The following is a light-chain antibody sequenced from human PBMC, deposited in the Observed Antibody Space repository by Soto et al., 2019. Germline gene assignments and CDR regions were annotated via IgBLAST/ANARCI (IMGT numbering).Light chain of an antibody. CDR1: QAISSW. CDR2: RAS. J-gene: IGKJ2*01. Sequence: DIQMTQSPSSVSASVGDRVTITCRASQAISSWLAWYQQKPGRAPKLLIYRASKLQSGVPSRFSGSEYGTDFTLTISSLQPEDFASFYCQQANRLPYSLGQGTKLEIK. V-gene: IGKV1-12*01. CDR3: QQANRLPYS.